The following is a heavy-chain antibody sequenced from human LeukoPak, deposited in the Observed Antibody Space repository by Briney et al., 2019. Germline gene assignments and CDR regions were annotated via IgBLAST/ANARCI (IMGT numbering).Heavy chain of an antibody. J-gene: IGHJ4*02. CDR2: IRSKAYGGTT. V-gene: IGHV3-49*03. D-gene: IGHD3-10*01. CDR1: GFTFGDYA. Sequence: SLGLSCTASGFTFGDYAMSWFRQAPGKGLEWVGFIRSKAYGGTTKYAASVKGRFTISRDDSKSIAYLQMNSLKTEDTAVYYCTRGGWFGELGDFDYWGQETRDTVSS. CDR3: TRGGWFGELGDFDY.